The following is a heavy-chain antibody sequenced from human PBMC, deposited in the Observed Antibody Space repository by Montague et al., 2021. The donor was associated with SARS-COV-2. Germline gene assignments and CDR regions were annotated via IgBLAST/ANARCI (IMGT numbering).Heavy chain of an antibody. D-gene: IGHD3-10*01. CDR2: INHSGST. J-gene: IGHJ6*02. CDR3: ARGDIPTRVLIYYYGMDV. CDR1: GGSFRCYY. V-gene: IGHV4-34*01. Sequence: SETLSLTCAVYGGSFRCYYWTWIRQSPRKGLVLIGEINHSGSTNYNPSLKSRVTISVDTSKNQFSLKLSSVTAADTAVYYCARGDIPTRVLIYYYGMDVWGQGTTVTVSS.